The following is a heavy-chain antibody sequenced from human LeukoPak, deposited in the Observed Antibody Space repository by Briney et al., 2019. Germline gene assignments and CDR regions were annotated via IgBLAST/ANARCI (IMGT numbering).Heavy chain of an antibody. CDR1: GGSFSGYY. CDR3: ARDRTSFITGAHPLDY. Sequence: KSSETLSLTCAVYGGSFSGYYWSWIRQPPGKGLEWIGEINHSGSTNYNPSLKSRVTISVDTSKNQFSLKLSSVTAADTAVYYCARDRTSFITGAHPLDYWGQGTLVTVSS. V-gene: IGHV4-34*01. CDR2: INHSGST. J-gene: IGHJ4*02. D-gene: IGHD1-20*01.